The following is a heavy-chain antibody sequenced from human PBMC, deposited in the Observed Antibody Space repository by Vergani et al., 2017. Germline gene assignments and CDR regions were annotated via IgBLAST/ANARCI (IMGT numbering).Heavy chain of an antibody. CDR2: IYYSGST. CDR1: GGSISSYY. CDR3: AIAYGDYTPHFDY. J-gene: IGHJ4*02. D-gene: IGHD4-17*01. Sequence: QVQLQESGPGLVKPSETLYLTCTVSGGSISSYYWSRIRQPPGKGLEWIGYIYYSGSTNYNPSLKSRVTISVDTSKNQFSLKRSSLTAADTAVDYCAIAYGDYTPHFDYWGQGTLVTVSS. V-gene: IGHV4-59*01.